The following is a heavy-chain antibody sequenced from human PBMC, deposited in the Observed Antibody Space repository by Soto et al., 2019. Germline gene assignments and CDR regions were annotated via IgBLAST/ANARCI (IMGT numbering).Heavy chain of an antibody. CDR1: GGAFSDYA. V-gene: IGHV1-69*12. CDR3: ASCKEADIGNYYYGMDV. D-gene: IGHD2-15*01. Sequence: QVQLVQSGAEVKKPGSSVKVSCKASGGAFSDYAFSWVRQAPGQGLEWLGGIMPIFRAPDYAQKFQGRVTITADESTRTAYMEMRSLRSEDTAVYYCASCKEADIGNYYYGMDVWGQGTTVTVS. CDR2: IMPIFRAP. J-gene: IGHJ6*02.